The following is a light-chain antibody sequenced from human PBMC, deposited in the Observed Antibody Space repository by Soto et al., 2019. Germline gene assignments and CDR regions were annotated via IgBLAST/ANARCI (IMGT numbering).Light chain of an antibody. J-gene: IGLJ1*01. V-gene: IGLV2-14*01. CDR1: SSDIGASNF. CDR3: ISYKTDDTFV. Sequence: QSVLTQPPSVSGSPGQSITVSCTGSSSDIGASNFVSWYQHLPGRAPKVIIFGATNRPSGVSDRFSGSKAGITASLTISGLQADDEGEYFCISYKTDDTFVFGTGTKVTVL. CDR2: GAT.